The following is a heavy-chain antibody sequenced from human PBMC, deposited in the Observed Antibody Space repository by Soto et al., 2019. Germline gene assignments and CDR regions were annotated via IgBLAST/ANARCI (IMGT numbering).Heavy chain of an antibody. D-gene: IGHD3-9*01. CDR3: AKAVQYFDWLFRAWNAMDV. CDR1: GFTSSSYA. CDR2: ISRRCDST. V-gene: IGHV3-23*01. Sequence: PLRLFSAVSGFTSSSYAMSWVRQAPGKGLEWVSSISRRCDSTYYSDAVKGRFTISRDNARITLYLPMNSLRAEDTAVYYCAKAVQYFDWLFRAWNAMDVWGQGTTVTVSS. J-gene: IGHJ6*02.